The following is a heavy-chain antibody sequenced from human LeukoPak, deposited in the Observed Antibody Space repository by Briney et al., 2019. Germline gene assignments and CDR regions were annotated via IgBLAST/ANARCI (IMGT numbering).Heavy chain of an antibody. CDR3: ARAGLITYYYDSSGYYYY. Sequence: ASVRVSCKASGYTFTRNGICWVRQAPGQGLEWMGWINPNSGGTNYAQKFQGRVTMTRDTSISTAYMELSRLRSDDTAVYYCARAGLITYYYDSSGYYYYWGQGTLVTVSS. CDR1: GYTFTRNG. V-gene: IGHV1-2*02. J-gene: IGHJ4*02. CDR2: INPNSGGT. D-gene: IGHD3-22*01.